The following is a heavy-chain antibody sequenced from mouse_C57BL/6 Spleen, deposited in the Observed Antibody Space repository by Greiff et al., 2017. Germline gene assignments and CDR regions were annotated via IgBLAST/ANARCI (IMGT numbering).Heavy chain of an antibody. CDR2: ISSGGDYI. Sequence: EVKLLESGEGLVKPGGSLKLSCAASGFTFSSYAMSWVRQTPEKKLAWVAYISSGGDYIYYADTVKGRFTISSDNATNTLYLQMSELTSKDTAVYYCTREGYGSSYAADWGQGTLVTVSA. CDR1: GFTFSSYA. CDR3: TREGYGSSYAAD. D-gene: IGHD1-1*01. V-gene: IGHV5-9-1*02. J-gene: IGHJ3*01.